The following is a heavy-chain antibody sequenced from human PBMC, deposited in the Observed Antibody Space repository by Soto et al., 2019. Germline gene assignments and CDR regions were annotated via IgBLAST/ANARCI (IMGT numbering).Heavy chain of an antibody. D-gene: IGHD3-3*01. J-gene: IGHJ6*02. CDR2: IYYSGST. CDR1: GGSISSSSYY. V-gene: IGHV4-39*01. Sequence: SETLSLTCTVSGGSISSSSYYWGWIRQPPGKGLEWIGSIYYSGSTYYNPSLKSRVTISVDTSKNQFSLKLSSVTAADTAVYYCARHGQRDFWSGYYSNYYYYGMDVWGQGTTVTVSS. CDR3: ARHGQRDFWSGYYSNYYYYGMDV.